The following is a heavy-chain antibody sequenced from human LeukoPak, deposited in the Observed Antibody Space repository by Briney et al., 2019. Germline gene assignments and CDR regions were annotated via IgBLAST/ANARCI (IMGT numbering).Heavy chain of an antibody. V-gene: IGHV4-59*05. CDR2: IYYSGST. D-gene: IGHD3-16*01. CDR3: ARLGGDGYFDY. CDR1: GGSISSYY. J-gene: IGHJ4*02. Sequence: SETLSLTCTVSGGSISSYYWSWIRQPPGKGLEWIGSIYYSGSTYYNPSLKSRVTISVDTSKNQFSLKLSSVTAADTAVYYCARLGGDGYFDYWGQGTLVTVSS.